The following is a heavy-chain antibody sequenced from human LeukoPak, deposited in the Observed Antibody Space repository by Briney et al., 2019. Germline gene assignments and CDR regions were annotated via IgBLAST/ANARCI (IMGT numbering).Heavy chain of an antibody. D-gene: IGHD3-3*01. CDR3: AKPAPIWYYDFWSGYFY. CDR2: ISGSGGST. J-gene: IGHJ4*02. Sequence: GGSLRLSCAASGFTFSSYAMSWVRQAPGKGLEWVSAISGSGGSTYYADFVKGRFTISRDNSKNTLYLQMNSLRAEDTAVYYCAKPAPIWYYDFWSGYFYWGQGTLVTVSP. V-gene: IGHV3-23*01. CDR1: GFTFSSYA.